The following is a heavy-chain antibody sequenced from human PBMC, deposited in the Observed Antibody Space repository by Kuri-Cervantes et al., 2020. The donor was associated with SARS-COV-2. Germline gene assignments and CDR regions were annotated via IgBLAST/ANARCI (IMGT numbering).Heavy chain of an antibody. CDR3: ARVKGIVLIDWFDP. CDR2: INHSGST. J-gene: IGHJ5*02. D-gene: IGHD2-8*01. Sequence: SQTLSLTCAVYGGSFSGYYWSWIRRPPGRGLEWIGEINHSGSTNYNPSLKSRVTISLDTSKNQFSLKLSSVTAADTAVYYCARVKGIVLIDWFDPWGQGTLVTVSS. V-gene: IGHV4-34*01. CDR1: GGSFSGYY.